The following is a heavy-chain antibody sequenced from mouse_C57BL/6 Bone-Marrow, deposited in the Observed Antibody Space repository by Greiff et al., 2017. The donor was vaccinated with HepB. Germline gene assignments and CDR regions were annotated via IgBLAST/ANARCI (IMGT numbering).Heavy chain of an antibody. D-gene: IGHD2-10*02. CDR3: ARDRGYGNYTEYYFDY. CDR2: ISDGGSYT. V-gene: IGHV5-4*01. Sequence: EVMLVESGGGLVKPGGSLKLSCAASGFTFSSYAMSWVRQTPEKRLEWVATISDGGSYTYYPDNVKGRFTISRDNAKNNLYLQMSHLKSEDTAMYYCARDRGYGNYTEYYFDYWGQGTTLTVSS. J-gene: IGHJ2*01. CDR1: GFTFSSYA.